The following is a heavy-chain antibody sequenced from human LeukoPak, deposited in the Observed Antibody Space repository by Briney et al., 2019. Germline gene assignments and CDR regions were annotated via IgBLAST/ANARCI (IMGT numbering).Heavy chain of an antibody. D-gene: IGHD3-22*01. CDR2: INHSGST. J-gene: IGHJ6*02. V-gene: IGHV4-34*01. Sequence: SETLSLTCAVYGGSFSGYYWSWIRQPPGKGLEWIGGINHSGSTNYNPSLKSRVTISVDTSKNQFSLKLSSVTAADTAVYYCARRRNYYDSSGYYAIGMDVWGQGTTVTVSS. CDR3: ARRRNYYDSSGYYAIGMDV. CDR1: GGSFSGYY.